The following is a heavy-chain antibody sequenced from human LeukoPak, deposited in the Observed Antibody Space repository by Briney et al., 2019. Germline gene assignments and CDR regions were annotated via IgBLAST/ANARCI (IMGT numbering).Heavy chain of an antibody. Sequence: GGSLRLSCAASGFSFSNYGMHWVRQAPGKGLEWVAFIRYDGDNKYYVDSVKGRFTISRDNSKNTLYLQMNSLRAEDTAVYYCAKGSGRQGGPTGYIDVWGKGTTVTVSS. V-gene: IGHV3-30*02. CDR1: GFSFSNYG. CDR3: AKGSGRQGGPTGYIDV. CDR2: IRYDGDNK. J-gene: IGHJ6*03. D-gene: IGHD2-8*02.